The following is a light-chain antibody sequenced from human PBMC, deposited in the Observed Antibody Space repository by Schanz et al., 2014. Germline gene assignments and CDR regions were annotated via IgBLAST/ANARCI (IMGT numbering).Light chain of an antibody. CDR2: AAS. V-gene: IGKV1-27*01. CDR1: QDISNY. J-gene: IGKJ3*01. Sequence: DIQMTQFPTSLSASVGDRVTITCRASQDISNYLAWYQQKPGKVPKLLIYAASTLQSGVPSRFSGSESGTDFTLTISSLQPEDVASYYCQKYNRAPFTFGPGTKVDI. CDR3: QKYNRAPFT.